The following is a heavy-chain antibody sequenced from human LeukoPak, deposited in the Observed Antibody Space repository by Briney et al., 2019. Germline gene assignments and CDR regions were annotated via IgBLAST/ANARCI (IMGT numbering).Heavy chain of an antibody. CDR3: ASSVGWQQLVTDY. D-gene: IGHD6-13*01. CDR2: INHSGST. J-gene: IGHJ4*02. CDR1: GGSFSGYY. Sequence: SETLSLTCAVYGGSFSGYYWSWIRQPPGKGLEWIGEINHSGSTNYNPSLKSRVTISVDTSKNQFSLKLSSVTAADTAVYYCASSVGWQQLVTDYWGQGTLVTVSS. V-gene: IGHV4-34*01.